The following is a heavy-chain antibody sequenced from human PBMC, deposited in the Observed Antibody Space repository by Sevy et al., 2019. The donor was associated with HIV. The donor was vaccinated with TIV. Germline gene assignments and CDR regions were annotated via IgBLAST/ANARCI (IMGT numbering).Heavy chain of an antibody. Sequence: GGSLRLSCSASKFTFSLYAMHWVRQAPGKGLEWVAVISYDGSSKYYADSAKGRFTISRDNSKNTLFLQMNSLGGEDTAVYYCLGYCSSTSCRFAYWGQGTLVTVSS. CDR2: ISYDGSSK. CDR3: LGYCSSTSCRFAY. D-gene: IGHD2-2*01. J-gene: IGHJ4*02. CDR1: KFTFSLYA. V-gene: IGHV3-30*03.